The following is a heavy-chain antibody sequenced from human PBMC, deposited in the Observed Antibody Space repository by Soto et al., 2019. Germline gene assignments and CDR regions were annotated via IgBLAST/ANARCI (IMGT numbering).Heavy chain of an antibody. V-gene: IGHV4-31*03. J-gene: IGHJ6*02. CDR1: GGSISSSNYY. CDR2: IYYSGGT. D-gene: IGHD3-10*01. Sequence: SETLSLTCTVSGGSISSSNYYWGWIRQYPGKGLEWIAYIYYSGGTDYNPSLKSRVTISVDTSKSQFSLKLSSVTAADTAVYYCARGGFYFGYGMDVWGQGTTVTVSS. CDR3: ARGGFYFGYGMDV.